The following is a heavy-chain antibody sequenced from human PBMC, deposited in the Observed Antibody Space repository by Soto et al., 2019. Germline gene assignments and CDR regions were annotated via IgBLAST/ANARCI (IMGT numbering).Heavy chain of an antibody. CDR3: AAELGNTGYDGHDY. CDR1: GLTFSRYA. V-gene: IGHV3-30*04. Sequence: QVQLVESGGGVVQPGRSLRLSCAASGLTFSRYAMHGVRQAPGKGLEWVAVIIYDGSNKHYADSVQGRFTISRDNSKNTLYLQMNSLRAEDTAVYYCAAELGNTGYDGHDYWGQGTLVTVSS. CDR2: IIYDGSNK. D-gene: IGHD5-12*01. J-gene: IGHJ4*02.